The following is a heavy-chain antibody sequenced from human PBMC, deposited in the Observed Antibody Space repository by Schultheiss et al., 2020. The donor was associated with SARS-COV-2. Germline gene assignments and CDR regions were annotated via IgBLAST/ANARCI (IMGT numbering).Heavy chain of an antibody. D-gene: IGHD3-10*01. CDR2: ISYDGSNK. CDR3: ARDPYGSGNYYNDY. V-gene: IGHV3-30*07. J-gene: IGHJ4*02. CDR1: GFTFSSYE. Sequence: GGSLRLSCAASGFTFSSYEMNWVRQAPGKGLEWVAVISYDGSNKYYADSVTGRFTISRDDAKNSLYLQMNSLRVEDTAVYYCARDPYGSGNYYNDYWGQGTLVTVSS.